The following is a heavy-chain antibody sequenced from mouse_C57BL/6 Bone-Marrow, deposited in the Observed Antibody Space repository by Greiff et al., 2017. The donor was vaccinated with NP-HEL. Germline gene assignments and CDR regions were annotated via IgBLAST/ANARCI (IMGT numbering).Heavy chain of an antibody. CDR2: INPYNGGT. D-gene: IGHD2-3*01. Sequence: EVQLQQSGPVLVKPGASVKMSCKASGYTFTDYYMNWVKQSHGKSLEWIGVINPYNGGTSYNQKFKGKATLTVDKSSSTAYMELNSLTSEDSAVYYCAREGYYVAYWGQGTLVTVSA. J-gene: IGHJ3*01. CDR1: GYTFTDYY. V-gene: IGHV1-19*01. CDR3: AREGYYVAY.